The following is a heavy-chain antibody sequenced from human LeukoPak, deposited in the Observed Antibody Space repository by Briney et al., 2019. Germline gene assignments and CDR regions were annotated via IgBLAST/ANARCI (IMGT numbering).Heavy chain of an antibody. D-gene: IGHD6-13*01. V-gene: IGHV4-34*01. J-gene: IGHJ5*02. CDR2: INHSGST. CDR1: GGSLGGYY. CDR3: ARDLRGIAAAGTRVNWFDP. Sequence: SETLSLTCAVYGGSLGGYYWSWIRQPPGKGLEWIGEINHSGSTNYNPSLKSRVTISVDTSKNQFSLKLSSVTAADTAVYYCARDLRGIAAAGTRVNWFDPWGQGTLVTVSS.